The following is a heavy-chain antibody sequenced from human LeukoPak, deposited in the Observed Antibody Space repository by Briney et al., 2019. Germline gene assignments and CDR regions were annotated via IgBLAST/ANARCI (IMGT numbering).Heavy chain of an antibody. CDR2: IYYSGST. CDR1: GGSISSGGYY. D-gene: IGHD3-3*01. Sequence: SETLSLTCTVSGGSISSGGYYWSWIRQHPGKGLEWIGYIYYSGSTYYNPSLKSRVTISVDTSKNQFSLKLSSVTAADTAVYYWARAPYYDFWSGYGIWFDPWGQGTLVTVSS. J-gene: IGHJ5*02. CDR3: ARAPYYDFWSGYGIWFDP. V-gene: IGHV4-31*03.